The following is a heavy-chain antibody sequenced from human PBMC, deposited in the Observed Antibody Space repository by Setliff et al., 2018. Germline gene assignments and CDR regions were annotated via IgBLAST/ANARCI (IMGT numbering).Heavy chain of an antibody. CDR1: GYTFTNFG. J-gene: IGHJ4*02. CDR3: ARAKGTTMETQYFDY. D-gene: IGHD3-10*01. V-gene: IGHV1-18*01. CDR2: NSA. Sequence: ASVKVSCKTSGYTFTNFGINWVRQAPGQGLEWMGWNSAYAQKFQGRFTVSRDNAKNSLYLQLNSLRAEDTAVYYCARAKGTTMETQYFDYWGQGTLVTVSS.